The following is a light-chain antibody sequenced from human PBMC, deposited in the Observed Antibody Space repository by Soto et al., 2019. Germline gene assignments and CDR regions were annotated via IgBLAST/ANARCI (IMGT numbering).Light chain of an antibody. CDR2: DVS. CDR1: SSDVGGYNY. Sequence: SALTQPASVSGSPGQSITISCTGTSSDVGGYNYVSWYQQHPGKAPKLMIYDVSNRPSGVSNRFSGSKSGKTASLTISLLQSEDEADYYCSSYTSSSPYVFGTATKVTVL. V-gene: IGLV2-14*01. J-gene: IGLJ1*01. CDR3: SSYTSSSPYV.